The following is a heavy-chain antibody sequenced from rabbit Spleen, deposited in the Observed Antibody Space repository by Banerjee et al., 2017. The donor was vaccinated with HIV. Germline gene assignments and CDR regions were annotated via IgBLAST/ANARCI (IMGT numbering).Heavy chain of an antibody. J-gene: IGHJ6*01. CDR3: ARDTGSSFSSYGMDL. CDR2: IYTGSGAT. Sequence: EESGGDLVKPDGSLTLTCTASGLSFSNSYWIFWVRQAPGKGLEWIASIYTGSGATYYANWAKGRFTVSKTSSTTVTLQMTSLTVADTATYFCARDTGSSFSSYGMDLWGQGTLVTVS. V-gene: IGHV1S45*01. CDR1: GLSFSNSYW. D-gene: IGHD8-1*01.